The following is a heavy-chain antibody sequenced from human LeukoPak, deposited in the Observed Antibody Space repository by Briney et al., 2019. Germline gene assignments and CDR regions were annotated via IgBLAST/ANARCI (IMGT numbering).Heavy chain of an antibody. CDR3: ARDPGSAGDTYYYDSSGYYYFDY. Sequence: SQTLSLTCAISGDSVSSNSAAWNWIRQSPSRGLEWLGRTYYRSKWYNDHAVSVKSRITINPDTSKNQFSLQLNSVTPEDTAVYYCARDPGSAGDTYYYDSSGYYYFDYWGQGTLVTVSS. V-gene: IGHV6-1*01. CDR1: GDSVSSNSAA. CDR2: TYYRSKWYN. J-gene: IGHJ4*02. D-gene: IGHD3-22*01.